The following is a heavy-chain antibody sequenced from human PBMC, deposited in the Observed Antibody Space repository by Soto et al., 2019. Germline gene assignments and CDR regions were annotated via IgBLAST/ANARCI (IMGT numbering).Heavy chain of an antibody. D-gene: IGHD5-12*01. CDR1: GYNFAGYW. J-gene: IGHJ6*02. CDR2: IFPGDSDT. V-gene: IGHV5-51*01. CDR3: ARQSGMDV. Sequence: PGESLKISCKTSGYNFAGYWIGWVRQMPGKGLEWLGIIFPGDSDTKYSPSFQGQVIISADKSIRTAYLQWSSLKASDTAIYYCARQSGMDVWGQGTTVTVLL.